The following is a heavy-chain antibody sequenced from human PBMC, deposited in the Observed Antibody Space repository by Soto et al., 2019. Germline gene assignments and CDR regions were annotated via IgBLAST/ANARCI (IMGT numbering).Heavy chain of an antibody. CDR1: GDSFNDYY. V-gene: IGHV1-2*02. CDR3: ARERWVATATLDYYYFYMDV. Sequence: VQLVQSGAEVKKPGASVKVSCKTSGDSFNDYYIHWVRQAPGQGLEWMGWINPNGGVTKYAQKFQGRVTVTRDTSIRTVYMELSSLRSDDTAVYYCARERWVATATLDYYYFYMDVWGKGTTVTVSS. D-gene: IGHD5-12*01. CDR2: INPNGGVT. J-gene: IGHJ6*03.